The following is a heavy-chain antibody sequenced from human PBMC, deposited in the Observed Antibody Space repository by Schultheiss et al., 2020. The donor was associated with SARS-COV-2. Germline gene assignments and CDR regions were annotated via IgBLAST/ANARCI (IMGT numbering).Heavy chain of an antibody. CDR1: GFTFSSYG. D-gene: IGHD1-26*01. V-gene: IGHV3-33*08. CDR3: TRSPPTWESNFRPALYNWLDS. J-gene: IGHJ5*01. Sequence: GGSLRLSCAASGFTFSSYGMHWVRQAPGKGLEWVAVIWYDGSNKYYADSVKGRFTISRDNSKNTLFLQMNGLRVDDTAVYYCTRSPPTWESNFRPALYNWLDSWGQGTLVTVSS. CDR2: IWYDGSNK.